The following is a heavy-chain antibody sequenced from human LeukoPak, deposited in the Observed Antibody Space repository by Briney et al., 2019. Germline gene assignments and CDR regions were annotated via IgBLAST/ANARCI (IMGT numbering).Heavy chain of an antibody. V-gene: IGHV4-34*01. CDR1: GGSFSGYY. Sequence: SETLSLTCAVYGGSFSGYYWSWIRQPPGKGLEWIGEINHSGSTYYNPSLKSRVTISVDTSKNQFSLKLSSVTAADTAVYYCARHPASYQYYFDYWGQGTLVTVSS. J-gene: IGHJ4*02. D-gene: IGHD1-26*01. CDR2: INHSGST. CDR3: ARHPASYQYYFDY.